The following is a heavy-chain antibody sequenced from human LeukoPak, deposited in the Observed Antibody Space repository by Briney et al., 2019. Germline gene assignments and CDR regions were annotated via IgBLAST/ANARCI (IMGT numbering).Heavy chain of an antibody. CDR1: GGTFSSYA. D-gene: IGHD1-26*01. CDR3: ARDPRTSESGSYGDY. Sequence: SVKVSCKASGGTFSSYAISWVRQAPGQGLEWMGGIIPIFGTANYAQKFQGRVTITADESTSTAYMELSSLRSEDTAVYYCARDPRTSESGSYGDYWGQGTLVTVSS. J-gene: IGHJ4*02. CDR2: IIPIFGTA. V-gene: IGHV1-69*13.